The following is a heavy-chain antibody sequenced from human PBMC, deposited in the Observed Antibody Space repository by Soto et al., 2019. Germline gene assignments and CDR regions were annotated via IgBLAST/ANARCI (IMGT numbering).Heavy chain of an antibody. Sequence: QVQLVESGGGLVGPGGSLRLSCAASGFIFTDYSMTWLRQAPGKGLEWVSYLYNGDETTHYADSVKGRFIVSRDNSKKGLFLVISGLRVDVTAVDYCARDPKRRDGYNFDSGGRGALVTVSS. J-gene: IGHJ4*01. CDR1: GFIFTDYS. CDR3: ARDPKRRDGYNFDS. D-gene: IGHD5-12*01. CDR2: LYNGDETT. V-gene: IGHV3-11*01.